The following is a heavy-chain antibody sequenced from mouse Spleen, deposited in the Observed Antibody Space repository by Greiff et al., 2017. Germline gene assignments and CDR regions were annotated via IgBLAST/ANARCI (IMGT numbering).Heavy chain of an antibody. D-gene: IGHD1-1*01. CDR3: ARWGDYYGSSPYFDY. V-gene: IGHV1S135*01. Sequence: EVQGVESGPELVKPGTSVKISCKASGYSFTDYNMYWVKQSHGKSLEWIGFIDPYNGGTTYNRKFTGKATLTVDKSSSTAYMQLSSLTSEDSAVYYCARWGDYYGSSPYFDYWGQGTTLTVSS. J-gene: IGHJ2*01. CDR2: IDPYNGGT. CDR1: GYSFTDYN.